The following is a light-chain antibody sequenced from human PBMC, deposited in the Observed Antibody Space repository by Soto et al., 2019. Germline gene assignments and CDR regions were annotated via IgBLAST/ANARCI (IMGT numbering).Light chain of an antibody. Sequence: DIKMTQSPSTLSASVGDRVTITCRASQSISSWLAWYQQKPGKAPKLLIYDASSLESGVPSRFSGSGSGTEFTLTISSLQPDDFATYYCQQYNSYDTFGQGTKVDIK. J-gene: IGKJ1*01. CDR3: QQYNSYDT. CDR1: QSISSW. V-gene: IGKV1-5*01. CDR2: DAS.